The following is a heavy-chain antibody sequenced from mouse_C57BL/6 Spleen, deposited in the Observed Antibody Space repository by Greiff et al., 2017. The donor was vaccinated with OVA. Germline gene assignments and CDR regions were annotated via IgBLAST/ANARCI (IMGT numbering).Heavy chain of an antibody. D-gene: IGHD4-1*01. J-gene: IGHJ2*01. CDR3: ARHRGLGDFDD. Sequence: VQLQQSGGDLVKPGGSLKLSCAASGFTFSSYGMSWVRQTPDKRLEWVATISSGGSYTYYPDSVKGRFTISRDNAKNTLYLQRSSLKSEDTAMYYCARHRGLGDFDDWGQGTTLTVAS. V-gene: IGHV5-6*01. CDR2: ISSGGSYT. CDR1: GFTFSSYG.